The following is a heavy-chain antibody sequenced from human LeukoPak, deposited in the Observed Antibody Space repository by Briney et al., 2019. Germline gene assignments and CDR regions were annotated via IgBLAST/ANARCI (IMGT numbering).Heavy chain of an antibody. CDR2: INSDWSST. V-gene: IGHV3-74*01. CDR3: ASGVVISPRYFDH. Sequence: GGSLRLSCAASGFTFSSYWMHWVRQAPGKGLVWVSRINSDWSSTSYADSVKGRFTISRDNAKNTLYVQMNSLRAEDTAVYYCASGVVISPRYFDHWGQGTLVTVSS. J-gene: IGHJ4*02. D-gene: IGHD3-22*01. CDR1: GFTFSSYW.